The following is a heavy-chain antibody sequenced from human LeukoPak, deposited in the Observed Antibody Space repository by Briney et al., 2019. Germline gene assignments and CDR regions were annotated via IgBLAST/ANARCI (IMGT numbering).Heavy chain of an antibody. CDR1: GYTFTDYY. CDR2: INPNSGGT. CDR3: ATDYGDYESGY. V-gene: IGHV1-2*02. Sequence: GASVKVSCKASGYTFTDYYMHWVRQAPGQGLEWMGWINPNSGGTDYAQKFQGRVTMTRDTSISTAYTELSRLRSDDTAVYYCATDYGDYESGYWGQGTLVTVSS. J-gene: IGHJ4*02. D-gene: IGHD4-17*01.